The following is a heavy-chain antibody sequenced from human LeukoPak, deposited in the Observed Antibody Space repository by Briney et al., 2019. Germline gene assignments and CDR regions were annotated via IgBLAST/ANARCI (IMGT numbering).Heavy chain of an antibody. CDR2: IIPIFGTA. D-gene: IGHD1-26*01. CDR3: ARNGATQFYYYGMDV. Sequence: SVKVSCKASGGTFSSYAISWVRQAPGQGLEWMGGIIPIFGTANYAQKFQGRVTIPADESTSTAYMELSSLRSEDTAVYYCARNGATQFYYYGMDVWGQGTTVTVSS. CDR1: GGTFSSYA. V-gene: IGHV1-69*13. J-gene: IGHJ6*02.